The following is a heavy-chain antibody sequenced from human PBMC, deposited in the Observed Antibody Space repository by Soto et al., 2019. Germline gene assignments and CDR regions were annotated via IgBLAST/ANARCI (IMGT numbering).Heavy chain of an antibody. CDR2: IKEDGSEI. Sequence: GGSLRLSCAVSGFNVMGYWMSWVRQAPGKGLEWVASIKEDGSEIYYLHSVRGRFSISRDSAGNALHLTMNYLSAEDTGLYFCARDIGFDYVNWGQGTLVTVSS. D-gene: IGHD3-16*01. V-gene: IGHV3-7*01. CDR1: GFNVMGYW. J-gene: IGHJ4*02. CDR3: ARDIGFDYVN.